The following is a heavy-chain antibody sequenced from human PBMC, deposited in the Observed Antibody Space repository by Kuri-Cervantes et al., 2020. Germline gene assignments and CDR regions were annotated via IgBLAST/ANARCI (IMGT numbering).Heavy chain of an antibody. CDR2: IYHSGST. V-gene: IGHV4-4*02. CDR1: GGSFSSSNW. CDR3: ARDGAGNYYYHYGMDV. D-gene: IGHD6-19*01. J-gene: IGHJ6*02. Sequence: SETLSLTCTVYGGSFSSSNWWSWVRQPPGKGLEWLGEIYHSGSTNYNPSLKSRVTISVDKSKNQFSLKLSSVTAADTAVYYCARDGAGNYYYHYGMDVWGQGTTVTVSS.